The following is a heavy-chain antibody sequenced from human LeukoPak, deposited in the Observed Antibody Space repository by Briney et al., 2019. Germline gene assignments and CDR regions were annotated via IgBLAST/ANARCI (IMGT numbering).Heavy chain of an antibody. D-gene: IGHD1-1*01. V-gene: IGHV4-39*07. CDR3: ARDWNRYAY. J-gene: IGHJ4*02. CDR1: GGSISSCTYS. CDR2: FSCSGST. Sequence: SETLSLTCTVSGGSISSCTYSWGWVRQPPGKGLEWIGSFSCSGSTYYNPSLKSRVTISVDTSKSQFSLYMDSVTAADTAVYYCARDWNRYAYWGQGTLVTVSS.